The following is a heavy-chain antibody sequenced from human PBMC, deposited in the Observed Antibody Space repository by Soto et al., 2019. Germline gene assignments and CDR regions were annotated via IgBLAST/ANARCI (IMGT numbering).Heavy chain of an antibody. J-gene: IGHJ5*02. Sequence: ASVKVSCKVSGYTLTELSMHWVRQAPGKGLEWMGGFDPEDGETIYAQKFQGRVTMTEDTSTDTAYMELSSLRSEDTAVYYCATKGIAATGGWIDPWGQGTLVTVSS. D-gene: IGHD6-13*01. CDR3: ATKGIAATGGWIDP. CDR2: FDPEDGET. CDR1: GYTLTELS. V-gene: IGHV1-24*01.